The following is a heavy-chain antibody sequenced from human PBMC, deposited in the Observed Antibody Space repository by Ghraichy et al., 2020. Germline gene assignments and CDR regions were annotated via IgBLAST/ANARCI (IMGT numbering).Heavy chain of an antibody. D-gene: IGHD3-3*01. V-gene: IGHV3-7*03. CDR2: IKQDGSGE. CDR3: ARVVTTFYGVSRSFDF. CDR1: GFTFKNYW. Sequence: GGSLRLSCAASGFTFKNYWMTWVRHAPGKGLEWVANIKQDGSGEYYVDSVKGRFTISRDNINNSLYLQMNSLRDEDTAVYSCARVVTTFYGVSRSFDFWGHGTQVTVSS. J-gene: IGHJ5*01.